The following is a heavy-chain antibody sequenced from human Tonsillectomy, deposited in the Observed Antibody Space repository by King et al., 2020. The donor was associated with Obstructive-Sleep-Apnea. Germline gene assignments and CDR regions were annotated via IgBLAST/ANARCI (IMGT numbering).Heavy chain of an antibody. CDR1: GGSISSYS. Sequence: QLQLQESGPGLVKPSETLSLTCTVSGGSISSYSWTWIRQPPGKGLEWIVYIYNTGSTNYDPSLKSRVTISRDTSKNQFSLKLSSVTAADTAVYYCARVWRTVVTNEAFDRWGQGTMGTVAS. J-gene: IGHJ3*02. D-gene: IGHD4-23*01. CDR2: IYNTGST. CDR3: ARVWRTVVTNEAFDR. V-gene: IGHV4-59*01.